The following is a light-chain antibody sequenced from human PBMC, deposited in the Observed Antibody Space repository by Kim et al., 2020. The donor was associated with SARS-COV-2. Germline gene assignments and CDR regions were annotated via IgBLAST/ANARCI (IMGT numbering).Light chain of an antibody. J-gene: IGKJ1*01. V-gene: IGKV3-20*01. CDR1: QSVGSIY. Sequence: PGETATPSCRASQSVGSIYVAWYRQKPGQAPRHLIYAASSRATGSPDRFSGSGSGTDFTLTISRLEPEDFAVYYCQQYTRSSWTFGQGTKVDIK. CDR3: QQYTRSSWT. CDR2: AAS.